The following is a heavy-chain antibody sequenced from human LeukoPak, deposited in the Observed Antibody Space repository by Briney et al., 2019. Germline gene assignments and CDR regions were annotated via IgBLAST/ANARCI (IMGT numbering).Heavy chain of an antibody. J-gene: IGHJ4*02. Sequence: GGSLRLSCAASGFTFTNAWMNWVRQAPGKGLEWVGRIKSKADGETVDYAAPVKGRFTFSRDDSKNMLYLQMNSLKSEDTAVYYCSTLTSRGLSDSWGQGTLVTVSS. D-gene: IGHD1-20*01. V-gene: IGHV3-15*07. CDR1: GFTFTNAW. CDR2: IKSKADGETV. CDR3: STLTSRGLSDS.